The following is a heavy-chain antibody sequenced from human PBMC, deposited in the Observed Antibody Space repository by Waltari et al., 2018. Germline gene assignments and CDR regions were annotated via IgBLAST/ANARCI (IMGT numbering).Heavy chain of an antibody. CDR1: GYSISSGYY. V-gene: IGHV4-38-2*01. J-gene: IGHJ4*02. CDR2: IYHIGST. Sequence: QVQLQESGPGLVKPSETLSLTCAVSGYSISSGYYWGWIRQPPGKGLEGIGSIYHIGSTYYNPHLKSRVTRSVDTSKNQFSLKLSSVTAADTAVYYCARQLAMATMRNWGQGTLVTVSS. CDR3: ARQLAMATMRN. D-gene: IGHD5-12*01.